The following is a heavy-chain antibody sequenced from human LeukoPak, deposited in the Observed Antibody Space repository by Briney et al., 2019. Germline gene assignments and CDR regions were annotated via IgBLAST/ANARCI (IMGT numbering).Heavy chain of an antibody. CDR1: GFTFSNYA. V-gene: IGHV3-23*01. Sequence: GGSLRLSCAASGFTFSNYAMSWVRQAPGKGLEWVSAISGSGGNTYYADSVKGRFTISRDNSKNTLYLQMNSLRAEDTAVYYCAKDLGSYFDYWGQGTLVTVSS. J-gene: IGHJ4*02. CDR3: AKDLGSYFDY. D-gene: IGHD1-26*01. CDR2: ISGSGGNT.